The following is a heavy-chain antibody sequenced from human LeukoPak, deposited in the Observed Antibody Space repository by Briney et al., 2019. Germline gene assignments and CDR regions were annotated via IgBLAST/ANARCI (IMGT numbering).Heavy chain of an antibody. CDR3: AREAISSGWYHDAFDI. V-gene: IGHV3-21*01. Sequence: GVSLRLSCAASGFTFSSYSMICVRQAPGKGLEWVSYISSSSSYMFYADLVKGRFTISRDNAKNSLYLQMNSLRAEDTAVYYCAREAISSGWYHDAFDIWGQGTMVTVSS. D-gene: IGHD6-19*01. CDR2: ISSSSSYM. CDR1: GFTFSSYS. J-gene: IGHJ3*02.